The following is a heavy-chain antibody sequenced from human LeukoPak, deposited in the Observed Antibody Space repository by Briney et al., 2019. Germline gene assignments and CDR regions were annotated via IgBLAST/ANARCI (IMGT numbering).Heavy chain of an antibody. CDR1: ESTFSSYS. D-gene: IGHD3-22*01. CDR2: IAGVSSSK. Sequence: GGSLRLSCEGSESTFSSYSMTWVRQAPGKGLEWVASIAGVSSSKYYAESVKGRFTISRDNAKNALYLQLNSLRVEDTAMYFCARGREYLYDSSIYHDFWGQGTLVTVSS. CDR3: ARGREYLYDSSIYHDF. V-gene: IGHV3-21*04. J-gene: IGHJ4*02.